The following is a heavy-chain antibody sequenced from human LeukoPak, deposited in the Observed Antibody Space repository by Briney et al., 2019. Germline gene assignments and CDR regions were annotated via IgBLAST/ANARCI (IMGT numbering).Heavy chain of an antibody. J-gene: IGHJ3*02. CDR3: VKVISRSWGLSGPAFDI. CDR1: AFTFSNYA. CDR2: ISSNGGST. V-gene: IGHV3-64D*06. Sequence: GSLRLSCSASAFTFSNYAMHWVRQAPGKGLEYVSGISSNGGSTYYADSVKGRFTISRDNSKNTLYLQMSSLRPEDTSVYYCVKVISRSWGLSGPAFDIWGQGTMVTVSS. D-gene: IGHD7-27*01.